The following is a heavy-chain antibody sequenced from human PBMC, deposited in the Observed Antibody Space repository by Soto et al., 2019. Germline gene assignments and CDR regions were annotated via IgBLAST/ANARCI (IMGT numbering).Heavy chain of an antibody. Sequence: GGSLRLSCAASGFTYSSYAMAWVRQAPGKGLEWVSAISGSGGDTYYADSVQGRFIISRDNSMNTLYPQMSSLRAEDTAVYYCAKSYDFWSGPFDYWGPGTLVTVSS. CDR1: GFTYSSYA. V-gene: IGHV3-23*01. CDR3: AKSYDFWSGPFDY. J-gene: IGHJ4*02. CDR2: ISGSGGDT. D-gene: IGHD3-3*01.